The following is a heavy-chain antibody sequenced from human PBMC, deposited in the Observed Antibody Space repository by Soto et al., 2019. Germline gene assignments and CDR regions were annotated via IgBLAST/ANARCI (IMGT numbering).Heavy chain of an antibody. CDR2: IYHSGST. D-gene: IGHD4-17*01. Sequence: QLQLQESGSGLVKPSQTLSLTCAVSGGSISSGGHSWSWIRQPPGKGLEWIGYIYHSGSTYYNPSLKSRVTISVDRSKNQFSLKLSSVTAADTAVYYCARAHYGDYGYGMDVWGHGTTVTVSS. V-gene: IGHV4-30-2*01. CDR1: GGSISSGGHS. J-gene: IGHJ6*02. CDR3: ARAHYGDYGYGMDV.